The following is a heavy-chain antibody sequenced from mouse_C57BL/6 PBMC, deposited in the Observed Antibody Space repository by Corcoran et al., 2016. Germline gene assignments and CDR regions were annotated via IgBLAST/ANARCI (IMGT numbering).Heavy chain of an antibody. J-gene: IGHJ1*01. CDR3: TRKENYYVIIFHWYSDI. D-gene: IGHD1-1*01. V-gene: IGHV1-15*01. CDR2: IDPETGGT. CDR1: GYTFTDYE. Sequence: QVQLQQSGAELVRPGASVTLSCKASGYTFTDYEMHWVKQTPVHGLEWIGAIDPETGGTAYNQKFKGKAILTADKSSSTAYMELRSLTSEDSAVYYCTRKENYYVIIFHWYSDIWAPCTPVTLPS.